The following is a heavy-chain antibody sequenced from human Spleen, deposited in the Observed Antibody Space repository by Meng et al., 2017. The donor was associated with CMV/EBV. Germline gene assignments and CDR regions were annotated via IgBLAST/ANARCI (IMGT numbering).Heavy chain of an antibody. V-gene: IGHV3-48*04. CDR2: ISFSSTTM. CDR3: ARDIGSSYPYAFDI. D-gene: IGHD1-26*01. CDR1: GFTFDAYG. Sequence: GESLKISCAASGFTFDAYGMSWVRQAPGKGLEWISYISFSSTTMYYADSVKGRFTISRDYAKNSLYLQMNSLRAEDTAVYYCARDIGSSYPYAFDIWGQGTMVTVSS. J-gene: IGHJ3*02.